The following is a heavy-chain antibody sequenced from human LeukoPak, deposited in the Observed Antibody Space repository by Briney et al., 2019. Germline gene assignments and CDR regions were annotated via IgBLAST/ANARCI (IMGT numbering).Heavy chain of an antibody. CDR2: IKRETDGGTT. J-gene: IGHJ4*02. CDR3: TTEGPHISAYYFDY. Sequence: GGSLRLSCAASGFTFSDAWMSWVRQAPGKGLEWLGRIKRETDGGTTDYAAPVKGRFTISRDDSKNTLFLQMNSLQTEDTAVYYCTTEGPHISAYYFDYWGQGTLVTVSS. V-gene: IGHV3-15*01. D-gene: IGHD3-22*01. CDR1: GFTFSDAW.